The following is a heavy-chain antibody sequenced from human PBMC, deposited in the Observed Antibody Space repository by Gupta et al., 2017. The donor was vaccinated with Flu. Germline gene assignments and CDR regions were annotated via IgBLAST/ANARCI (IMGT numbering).Heavy chain of an antibody. V-gene: IGHV5-10-1*01. CDR3: ARHMGGGSGGRFDP. Sequence: EVQLVQSGAEAKQPGTSLRIPRMGSGYSFPTDGISWVRQMAGKGLEWMGRVDPSVSYSDYSPSFQGHVTISADKSISIAYLQWNSLKASDTARYYGARHMGGGSGGRFDPWGQGTLVTGSS. D-gene: IGHD6-25*01. CDR2: VDPSVSYS. J-gene: IGHJ5*02. CDR1: GYSFPTDG.